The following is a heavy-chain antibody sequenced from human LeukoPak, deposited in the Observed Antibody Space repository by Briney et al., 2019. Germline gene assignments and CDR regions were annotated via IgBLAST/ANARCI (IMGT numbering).Heavy chain of an antibody. D-gene: IGHD3-22*01. V-gene: IGHV1-2*02. CDR2: INPNSGGT. CDR1: GYTFTGYY. CDR3: ATGVWVIGAFDI. J-gene: IGHJ3*02. Sequence: ASVKVSCKASGYTFTGYYMHWVRQAPGQGLEWMGWINPNSGGTNYAQKLQGRVTMTTDTSTSTAYMELRSLRSDDTAVYYCATGVWVIGAFDIWGQGTMVTVSS.